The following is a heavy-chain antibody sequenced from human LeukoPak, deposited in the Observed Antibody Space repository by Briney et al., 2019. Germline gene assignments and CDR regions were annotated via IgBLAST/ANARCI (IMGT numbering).Heavy chain of an antibody. Sequence: GGSLRLSCAASGFTVSSNYMSWVRQAPGKGLEWVSVIYSGGSTYYADSVKGRFTISRDNSKNTLYLQMNSLRAEDTAVYYCAKDQGYSYGSLDYWGQGTLVTVSS. V-gene: IGHV3-66*02. J-gene: IGHJ4*02. CDR1: GFTVSSNY. CDR3: AKDQGYSYGSLDY. CDR2: IYSGGST. D-gene: IGHD5-18*01.